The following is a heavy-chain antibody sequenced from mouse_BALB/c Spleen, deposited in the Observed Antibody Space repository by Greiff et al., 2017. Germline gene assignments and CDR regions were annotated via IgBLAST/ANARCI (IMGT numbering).Heavy chain of an antibody. Sequence: EVQLVESGAGLVQPSRSRSLSCAVSGFSFSSFGMHWVRQSPEKGLEWVAFISSGSSTIYNADTVKGRFTISRDDPKNILFLQMTSLRSEDTAMYYCARDLGRFDYWGQGTTLTVSS. CDR3: ARDLGRFDY. J-gene: IGHJ2*01. CDR1: GFSFSSFG. D-gene: IGHD2-14*01. V-gene: IGHV5-17*02. CDR2: ISSGSSTI.